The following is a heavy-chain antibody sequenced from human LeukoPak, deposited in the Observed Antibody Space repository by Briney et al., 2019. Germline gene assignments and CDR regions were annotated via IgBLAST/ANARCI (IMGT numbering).Heavy chain of an antibody. CDR2: MIPIFGTA. V-gene: IGHV1-69*13. Sequence: SVKVSCKASGGTFSSYAISWVRQAPGQGLEWMGGMIPIFGTANYAQKFQGRVTITADESTSTAYMELSSLRSEDTAVYYCAKSNGYGLIDIWGQGTMVTVSS. CDR3: AKSNGYGLIDI. D-gene: IGHD3-10*01. CDR1: GGTFSSYA. J-gene: IGHJ3*02.